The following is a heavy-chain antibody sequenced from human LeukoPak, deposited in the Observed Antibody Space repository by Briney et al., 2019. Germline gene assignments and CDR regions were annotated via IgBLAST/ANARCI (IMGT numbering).Heavy chain of an antibody. CDR1: GDSISSGDYY. CDR3: ARNYGEVYYFDY. D-gene: IGHD3-10*01. CDR2: IFHSGST. Sequence: SETLSLTCTVSGDSISSGDYYWNWIRQPPGKGLEWVGSIFHSGSTYYNPSLKSRVTISIDRSKNQFSLKLSSVTAADTAIYYCARNYGEVYYFDYWGQGTLVTVSS. V-gene: IGHV4-30-2*01. J-gene: IGHJ4*02.